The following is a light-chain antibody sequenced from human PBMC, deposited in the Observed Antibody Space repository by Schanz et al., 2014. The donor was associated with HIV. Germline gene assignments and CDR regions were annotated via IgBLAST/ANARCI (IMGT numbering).Light chain of an antibody. J-gene: IGLJ3*02. CDR2: DVN. Sequence: QSALTQPPSASGSPGQSVTISCTGTSSDVGDYDFVSWYQQQPGKVPKLMIYDVNNRPSGISDRFSGSKSGNTASLTISGLQTDDEGDYYCSSFTATRTMVFGGGTKLTVL. V-gene: IGLV2-14*03. CDR3: SSFTATRTMV. CDR1: SSDVGDYDF.